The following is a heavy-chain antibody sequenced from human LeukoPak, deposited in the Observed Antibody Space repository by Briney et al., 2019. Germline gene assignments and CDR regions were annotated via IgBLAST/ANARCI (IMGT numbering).Heavy chain of an antibody. J-gene: IGHJ3*02. CDR3: VRHCCSSPSKRTFDI. Sequence: SETLSLTCAVYGGSFSGYYWSWIRQPPGKGLEWIGEINHSGSTNYNPSLKSRVTISVDTSKNQFSLKLSSVTAADTAAYYCVRHCCSSPSKRTFDIWGQGTLVAVSS. D-gene: IGHD2-15*01. CDR1: GGSFSGYY. V-gene: IGHV4-34*01. CDR2: INHSGST.